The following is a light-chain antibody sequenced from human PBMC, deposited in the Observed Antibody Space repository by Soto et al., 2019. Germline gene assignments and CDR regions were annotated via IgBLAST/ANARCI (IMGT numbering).Light chain of an antibody. J-gene: IGLJ1*01. V-gene: IGLV2-14*01. CDR1: SSDVGGYNY. CDR2: DVS. Sequence: QSALTQPASVSGSPGQSITISCTGTSSDVGGYNYVSWYQQHPGKAPKLMIYDVSNRPSGVSNRFSGSKSGNTASLTISGLQAEDEAHYYCSSYTSSSTPPFGTGTKLTVL. CDR3: SSYTSSSTPP.